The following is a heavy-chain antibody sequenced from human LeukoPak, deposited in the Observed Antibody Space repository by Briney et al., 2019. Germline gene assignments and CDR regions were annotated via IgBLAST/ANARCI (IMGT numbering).Heavy chain of an antibody. CDR2: INPNRGGT. CDR1: GYTFTVYY. V-gene: IGHV1-2*02. Sequence: SVKVSCKASGYTFTVYYMHCVRHAPGQGLEWMGCINPNRGGTNDAKNMQGRVTMTRDTSISTAYMELSRLRSDDTAVYYCATPLPPNWGLYWGQGALVTVSS. CDR3: ATPLPPNWGLY. J-gene: IGHJ4*02. D-gene: IGHD7-27*01.